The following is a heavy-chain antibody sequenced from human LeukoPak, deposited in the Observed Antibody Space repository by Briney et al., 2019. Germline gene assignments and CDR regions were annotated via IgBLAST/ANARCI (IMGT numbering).Heavy chain of an antibody. Sequence: GGSLRLSCAASGFAFDDYGMSWVRQAPGKGLEWVSGINWNGGSTGYADSVKGRFTISRDNAKNSLYLQMNSLRAEDTALYHCARASQGGYSYVFNWFDPWGQGTLVTVSS. D-gene: IGHD5-18*01. J-gene: IGHJ5*02. V-gene: IGHV3-20*01. CDR2: INWNGGST. CDR3: ARASQGGYSYVFNWFDP. CDR1: GFAFDDYG.